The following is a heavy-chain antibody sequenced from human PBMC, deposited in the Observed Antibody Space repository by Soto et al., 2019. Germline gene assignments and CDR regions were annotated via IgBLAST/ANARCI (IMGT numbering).Heavy chain of an antibody. CDR3: ARDKIASLFDY. Sequence: SETLSLTCTVSGGSISSGDYYWSWIRQPPGKGLEWIGYIYYSGSTYYNPSLKSRVTISVDTSKNQFSLKLTSVTAADTAVYYCARDKIASLFDYWGQGTLVTVSS. V-gene: IGHV4-30-4*01. D-gene: IGHD2-21*01. J-gene: IGHJ4*02. CDR2: IYYSGST. CDR1: GGSISSGDYY.